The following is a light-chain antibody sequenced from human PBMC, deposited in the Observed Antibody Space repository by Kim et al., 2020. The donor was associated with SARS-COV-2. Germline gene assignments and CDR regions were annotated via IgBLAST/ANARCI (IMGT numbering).Light chain of an antibody. CDR2: EVT. V-gene: IGLV2-8*01. CDR3: SSYAGSNFV. J-gene: IGLJ1*01. Sequence: QSVLTQPPSASGSPGQSVTISCTGTSSDVGSYNYVSWYQQHPGKAPKLMIYEVTKRPSGVPDRFSGSKSDNTASLTVSGLQAEDEAVYYCSSYAGSNFVFGAGTKVTVL. CDR1: SSDVGSYNY.